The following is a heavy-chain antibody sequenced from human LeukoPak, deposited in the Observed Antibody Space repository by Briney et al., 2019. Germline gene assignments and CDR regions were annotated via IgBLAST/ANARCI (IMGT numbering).Heavy chain of an antibody. CDR1: GYTFTGYY. Sequence: GASVKVSCKASGYTFTGYYMHWVRQAPGQGLEWMGWINPNSGGTNYAQKFQGRVTMTRDTSISTAYMELSRLRSDDTAVYYCARDPTRDIVRPNNWFDPWGQGTLVTVSS. J-gene: IGHJ5*02. CDR2: INPNSGGT. V-gene: IGHV1-2*02. D-gene: IGHD2-15*01. CDR3: ARDPTRDIVRPNNWFDP.